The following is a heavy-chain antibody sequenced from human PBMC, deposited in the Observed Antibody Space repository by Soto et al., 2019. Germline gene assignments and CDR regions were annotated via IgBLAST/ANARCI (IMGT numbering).Heavy chain of an antibody. Sequence: HPGGSLRLSCAASGFPFSSSAMSWVRQAPGKGLEWVSAISGSGGSTYYADSVKGRFTISRDNSKNTLYLQMNSLRAEDTAVYYCAKPSWGYYDSSGYYSSWGQGTLVTVSS. CDR3: AKPSWGYYDSSGYYSS. J-gene: IGHJ4*02. V-gene: IGHV3-23*01. D-gene: IGHD3-22*01. CDR1: GFPFSSSA. CDR2: ISGSGGST.